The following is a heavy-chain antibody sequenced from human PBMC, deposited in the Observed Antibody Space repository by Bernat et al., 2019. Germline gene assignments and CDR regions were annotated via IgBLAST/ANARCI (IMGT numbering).Heavy chain of an antibody. J-gene: IGHJ6*03. CDR2: ISSSSSYT. CDR3: ARGTSTSAPYMDV. Sequence: QVQLVASGGGLVQPGGSLRLSCAASGFTFSDYYMSWTRQAPGKGLDWVSYISSSSSYTNYADSVKGRFTISRDNAKNSLYQQMNSLRAEDTAVYYCARGTSTSAPYMDVWGKGTTVTVSS. CDR1: GFTFSDYY. V-gene: IGHV3-11*05.